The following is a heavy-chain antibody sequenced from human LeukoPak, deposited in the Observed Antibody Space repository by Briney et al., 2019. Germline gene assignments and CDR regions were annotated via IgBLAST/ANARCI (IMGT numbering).Heavy chain of an antibody. V-gene: IGHV3-48*03. D-gene: IGHD6-19*01. CDR1: GFTFSSYE. CDR2: ISSSGSTI. J-gene: IGHJ4*02. Sequence: PGGSLRLSCAASGFTFSSYEMNWVRQAPGKGLEWVSYISSSGSTIYYADPVKGRFTISRENAKNSLFLQMNSLRAGDTAIYYCARVKSDSSGWYHVLDWGQGTLVTVSS. CDR3: ARVKSDSSGWYHVLD.